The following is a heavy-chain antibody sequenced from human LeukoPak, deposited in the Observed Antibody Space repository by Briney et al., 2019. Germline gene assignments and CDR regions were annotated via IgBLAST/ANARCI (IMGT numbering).Heavy chain of an antibody. J-gene: IGHJ5*02. Sequence: SETLSLTCTVSGGSISNYYWSWIRQPPGQGLEWIAYFFYSGSTNYNPSLKGRVTISVDTSKNQFSLKLTSVTAADTAVYYCVRDYGSGTYYNSGFDPWGQGTLVTVSS. CDR1: GGSISNYY. V-gene: IGHV4-59*01. CDR2: FFYSGST. CDR3: VRDYGSGTYYNSGFDP. D-gene: IGHD3-10*01.